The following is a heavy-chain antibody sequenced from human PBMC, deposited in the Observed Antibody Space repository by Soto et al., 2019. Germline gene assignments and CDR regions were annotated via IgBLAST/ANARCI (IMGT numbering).Heavy chain of an antibody. CDR2: FDPEDGET. Sequence: ASVKVSCKVSGYTLTELSMHWVRQAPGNGLEWMGGFDPEDGETIYAQKFQGRVTMTEDTSTDTAYMELSSLRSEDTAVYYCAGRPGTPQGDYYYGMDVWGQGTTVTVSS. J-gene: IGHJ6*02. CDR3: AGRPGTPQGDYYYGMDV. CDR1: GYTLTELS. D-gene: IGHD1-1*01. V-gene: IGHV1-24*01.